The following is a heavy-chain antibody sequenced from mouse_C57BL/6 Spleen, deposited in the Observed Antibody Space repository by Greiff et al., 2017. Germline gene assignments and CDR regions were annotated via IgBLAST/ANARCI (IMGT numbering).Heavy chain of an antibody. Sequence: EVKLMESGPGLVKPSQSLSLTCSVTGYSITSGYYWNWIRQFPGNKLEWMGYISYDGSNNYNPSLKNRISITRDTSKNQFFLKLNSVTTEDTATYYCARDRTVVATRGFDVWGTGTTVTVSS. CDR2: ISYDGSN. CDR1: GYSITSGYY. J-gene: IGHJ1*03. CDR3: ARDRTVVATRGFDV. D-gene: IGHD1-1*01. V-gene: IGHV3-6*01.